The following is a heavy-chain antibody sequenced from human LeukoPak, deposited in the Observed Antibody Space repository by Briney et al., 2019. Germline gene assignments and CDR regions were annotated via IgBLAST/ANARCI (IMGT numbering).Heavy chain of an antibody. Sequence: SGGSLRLSCAASGFTFSSYWMHWVRQAPGKGLVWVSRINSDGSSTSYADSVKGRFTISRDNAKNTLYLQMNSLRAEDTAVYYCARAIYLQCRNLDYWGQGTLVTVS. J-gene: IGHJ4*02. V-gene: IGHV3-74*01. CDR3: ARAIYLQCRNLDY. D-gene: IGHD4-11*01. CDR1: GFTFSSYW. CDR2: INSDGSST.